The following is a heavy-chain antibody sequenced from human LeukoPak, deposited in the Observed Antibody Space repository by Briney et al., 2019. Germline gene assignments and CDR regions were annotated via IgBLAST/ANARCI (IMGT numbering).Heavy chain of an antibody. CDR1: GGSFSGYY. D-gene: IGHD2-2*02. V-gene: IGHV4-34*01. J-gene: IGHJ6*02. CDR2: INHSGST. CDR3: ARVPQYTHYYYGMDV. Sequence: PSETLSLTCAVYGGSFSGYYWSWIRQPPGKGLEWIGEINHSGSTNYNPSLKSRVTISVDTSKNQFSLKLSSVTAADTAVYYCARVPQYTHYYYGMDVWGQGTTVTVSS.